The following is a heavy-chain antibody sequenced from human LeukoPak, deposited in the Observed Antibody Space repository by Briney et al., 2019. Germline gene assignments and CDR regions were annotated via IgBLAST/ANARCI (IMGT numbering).Heavy chain of an antibody. D-gene: IGHD6-13*01. V-gene: IGHV4-39*07. Sequence: SETLSLTCSVSGGSITRSSYYWGWIRQPPGKGLEWIGSIYYTGSTNYNPSLKSRVTISEDTSKNQFSLRLSSVTAADTAVYYCARDRPGGSSLDYWGQGTLVTVSS. J-gene: IGHJ4*02. CDR1: GGSITRSSYY. CDR3: ARDRPGGSSLDY. CDR2: IYYTGST.